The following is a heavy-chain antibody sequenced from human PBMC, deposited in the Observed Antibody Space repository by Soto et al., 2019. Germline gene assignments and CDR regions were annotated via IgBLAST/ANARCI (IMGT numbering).Heavy chain of an antibody. Sequence: PWGSLRLSCAASGVTFSSYGMHWVRQAPGKGLEWVAVISYDGSNKYYADSVKGRFTISRDNSKNTLYLQMNSLRAEDTAVYYCAKDRLPSITTKRYYYGMDVWGQGTTVTVSS. V-gene: IGHV3-30*18. J-gene: IGHJ6*02. CDR1: GVTFSSYG. CDR3: AKDRLPSITTKRYYYGMDV. D-gene: IGHD4-17*01. CDR2: ISYDGSNK.